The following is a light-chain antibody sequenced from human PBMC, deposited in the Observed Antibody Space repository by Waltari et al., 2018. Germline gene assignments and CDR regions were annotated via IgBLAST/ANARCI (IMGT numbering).Light chain of an antibody. V-gene: IGLV2-23*02. CDR3: CSYAGRGTYV. CDR1: TSDVGNYDL. CDR2: EVI. Sequence: QSALTQPASVSGTLGQSITISCTGTTSDVGNYDLVSWYQQHPGKAPKLLICEVIKRPSGVSRLFSGSKSGNTASLTISGLQAEDEADYYCCSYAGRGTYVFGSGTKVTVL. J-gene: IGLJ1*01.